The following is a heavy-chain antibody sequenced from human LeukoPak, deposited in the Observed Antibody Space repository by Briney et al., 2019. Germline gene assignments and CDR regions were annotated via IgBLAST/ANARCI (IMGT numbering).Heavy chain of an antibody. CDR2: IFHSGHS. J-gene: IGHJ5*02. CDR1: GASISSGDYS. V-gene: IGHV4-30-2*01. Sequence: SETLSLTCAVSGASISSGDYSWSWIRQPSGKGLEWIGYIFHSGHSFYNPSLKSRITISVDKSKNQFSLRLTSVTAADTAVYYCARELWFVNAPGSWFDPWGQGTLVTVSS. CDR3: ARELWFVNAPGSWFDP. D-gene: IGHD3-10*01.